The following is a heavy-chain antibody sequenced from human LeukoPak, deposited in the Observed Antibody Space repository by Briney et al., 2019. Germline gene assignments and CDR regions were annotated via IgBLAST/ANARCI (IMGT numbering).Heavy chain of an antibody. CDR1: GGSISSGGYY. CDR2: IYYSGST. Sequence: SQTLSLTCTVSGGSISSGGYYWSWIRQHPGKGLEWIGYIYYSGSTYYNPSLKSQVTISVDTSKNQFSLKLSSVTAADTAVYYCARGVTGKSGYYYYYMDVWGKGTTVTVSS. J-gene: IGHJ6*03. D-gene: IGHD3-10*01. CDR3: ARGVTGKSGYYYYYMDV. V-gene: IGHV4-31*01.